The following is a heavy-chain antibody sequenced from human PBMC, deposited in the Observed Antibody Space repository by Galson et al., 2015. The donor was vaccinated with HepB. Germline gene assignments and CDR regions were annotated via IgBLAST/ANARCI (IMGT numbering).Heavy chain of an antibody. CDR1: DYTFPSYV. CDR3: ARDFLTYYYDSSGYQDNDAFDI. J-gene: IGHJ3*02. CDR2: ISAYNGDT. V-gene: IGHV1-18*01. Sequence: SVKVSCKASDYTFPSYVITWVRQAPGQGLEWMGWISAYNGDTNYAQNLQGRVTMTTDTSTSTAYMELRSLRSDDTAVYYCARDFLTYYYDSSGYQDNDAFDIWGQGTMVTVSS. D-gene: IGHD3-22*01.